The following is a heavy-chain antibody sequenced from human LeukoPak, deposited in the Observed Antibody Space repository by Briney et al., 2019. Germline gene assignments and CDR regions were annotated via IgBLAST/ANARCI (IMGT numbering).Heavy chain of an antibody. CDR2: FDPEDGET. CDR3: ATGTIAARPVYYYYMDV. Sequence: ASVKVSCKVSGYTLTELSMHWVRQAPGKGLEWMGGFDPEDGETIYAQKFQGRVTMTEDTSTDTAYMELSSLRSEDTAVYYCATGTIAARPVYYYYMDVWGKGTTVTVSS. CDR1: GYTLTELS. V-gene: IGHV1-24*01. J-gene: IGHJ6*03. D-gene: IGHD6-6*01.